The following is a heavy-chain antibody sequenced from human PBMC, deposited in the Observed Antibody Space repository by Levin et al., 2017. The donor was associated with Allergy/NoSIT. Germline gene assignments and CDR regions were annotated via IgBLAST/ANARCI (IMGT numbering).Heavy chain of an antibody. CDR1: GGSISSGDYY. CDR2: IYYSGST. CDR3: ARSLAAAGIGLFDY. D-gene: IGHD6-13*01. V-gene: IGHV4-30-4*01. Sequence: SETLSLTCTVSGGSISSGDYYWSWIRQPPGKGLEWIGYIYYSGSTYYNPSLKSRVTISVDTSKNQFSLKLSSVTAADTAVYYCARSLAAAGIGLFDYWGQGTLVTVSS. J-gene: IGHJ4*02.